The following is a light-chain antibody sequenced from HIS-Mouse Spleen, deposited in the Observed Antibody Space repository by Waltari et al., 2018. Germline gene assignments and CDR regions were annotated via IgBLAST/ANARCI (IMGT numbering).Light chain of an antibody. CDR1: QSVSSY. J-gene: IGKJ4*01. CDR2: DAS. CDR3: QQRSNWLT. Sequence: EIVLTQSPATLSLSPGERATLSCRASQSVSSYLAWYQQKPGQAPRLLIYDASNRATCIPARFSVSGSGTDFTLTISSLEPEDFAVYYCQQRSNWLTFGGGTKVEIK. V-gene: IGKV3-11*01.